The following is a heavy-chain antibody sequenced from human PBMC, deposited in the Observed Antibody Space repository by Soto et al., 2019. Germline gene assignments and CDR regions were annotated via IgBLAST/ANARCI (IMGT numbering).Heavy chain of an antibody. D-gene: IGHD6-13*01. Sequence: ASVKVSWKACGYTFTVYYMHWVRQAPGQGLEWMGWINPNTGVPSLAPNFQGRGTMRRDTCIRTAYMERSWLSSDDTAIYYCARKIRAASGTFDYWGQGTLVPGSS. CDR2: INPNTGVP. CDR1: GYTFTVYY. V-gene: IGHV1-2*02. J-gene: IGHJ4*02. CDR3: ARKIRAASGTFDY.